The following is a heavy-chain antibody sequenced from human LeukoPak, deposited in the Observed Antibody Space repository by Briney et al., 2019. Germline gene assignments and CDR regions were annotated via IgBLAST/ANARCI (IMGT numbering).Heavy chain of an antibody. D-gene: IGHD3-9*01. Sequence: GASVKVSCKASGGTFSGYAISWVRQAPGQGLEWVGGIIPIFGTANYAQKFQGRVTITADESTSTAYMELSSLRPEDTAVYYCARDLSPRYFDWSLDAFDIWGQGTMVTVSS. J-gene: IGHJ3*02. CDR2: IIPIFGTA. CDR3: ARDLSPRYFDWSLDAFDI. V-gene: IGHV1-69*13. CDR1: GGTFSGYA.